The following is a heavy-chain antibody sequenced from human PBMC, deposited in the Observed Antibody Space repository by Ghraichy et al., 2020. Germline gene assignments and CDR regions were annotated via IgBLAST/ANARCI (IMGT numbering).Heavy chain of an antibody. J-gene: IGHJ4*02. CDR2: INPALNTG. Sequence: SVKVSCKASGGSFSVYTVNWVRQAPGHGLEWMGRINPALNTGSYARKSQGRVTITADKSTGTAYMHLTSLTLDDTAVYYCAILGRRTTVSPVFWGQGVRVTVTS. D-gene: IGHD4-17*01. CDR3: AILGRRTTVSPVF. CDR1: GGSFSVYT. V-gene: IGHV1-69*08.